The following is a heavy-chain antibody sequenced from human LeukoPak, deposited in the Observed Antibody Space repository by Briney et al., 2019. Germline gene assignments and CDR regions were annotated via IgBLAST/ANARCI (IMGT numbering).Heavy chain of an antibody. D-gene: IGHD3-3*01. CDR3: ARDLTYDFWSGYYSGYYYMDV. V-gene: IGHV3-33*01. Sequence: PGGSLRLSCAASGFTFSSYGMHWVRQAPGKGLEWVAVIWYDGSNKYYADSLKGRFTISRDNSKNMLYLQMNILRAEDAAVYYCARDLTYDFWSGYYSGYYYMDVWGKGTAVTVSS. CDR1: GFTFSSYG. J-gene: IGHJ6*03. CDR2: IWYDGSNK.